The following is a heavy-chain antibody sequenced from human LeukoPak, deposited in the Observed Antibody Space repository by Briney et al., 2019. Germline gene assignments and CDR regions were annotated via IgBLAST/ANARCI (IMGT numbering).Heavy chain of an antibody. V-gene: IGHV3-7*01. Sequence: PGGSLRLSCAASGFTFSSYWMSWVRQAPGKGLEWVANIKQDGSEKYYVDSVKGRFTISRDNAKNSLCLQMNSLRAEDTAVYYCARDRIRQFPGGAFDIWGQGTMVTVSS. D-gene: IGHD3-10*01. CDR1: GFTFSSYW. J-gene: IGHJ3*02. CDR2: IKQDGSEK. CDR3: ARDRIRQFPGGAFDI.